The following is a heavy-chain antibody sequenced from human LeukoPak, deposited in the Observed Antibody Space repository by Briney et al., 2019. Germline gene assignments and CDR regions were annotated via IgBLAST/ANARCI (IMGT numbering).Heavy chain of an antibody. CDR2: ISYDGSNK. J-gene: IGHJ4*02. CDR3: AKDRISYGYYFDY. Sequence: GGSLRLSCAASGFTFSSYAMHWVRQAPGKGLEWVAVISYDGSNKYYADSVKGRFTISRDNSKNTLYLQMNSLRAEDTAVYYCAKDRISYGYYFDYWGQGTLVTVSS. V-gene: IGHV3-30-3*01. D-gene: IGHD5-18*01. CDR1: GFTFSSYA.